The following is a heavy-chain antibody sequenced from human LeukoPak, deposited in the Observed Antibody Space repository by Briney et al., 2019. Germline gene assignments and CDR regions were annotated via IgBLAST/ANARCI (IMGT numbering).Heavy chain of an antibody. V-gene: IGHV3-48*03. D-gene: IGHD3-9*01. CDR1: GFTFSSYG. J-gene: IGHJ5*02. CDR2: ISSSGSTI. CDR3: AGPTYDKRFDP. Sequence: PGGSLRLSCTASGFTFSSYGMNWVRQAPGEGLEWVSYISSSGSTIYYADSVKGRFTVSRDNAKRSLYLQMNSLRAEDTAVYYCAGPTYDKRFDPWGQGTLVTVSS.